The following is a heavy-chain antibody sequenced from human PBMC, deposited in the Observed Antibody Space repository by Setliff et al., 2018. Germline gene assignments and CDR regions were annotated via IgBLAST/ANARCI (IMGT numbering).Heavy chain of an antibody. D-gene: IGHD6-13*01. J-gene: IGHJ6*02. CDR2: ISAYNGNT. V-gene: IGHV1-18*01. Sequence: ASVKVSCKASGYTFTSYGISWVRQAPGQGPEWMGWISAYNGNTNYAQKLQGRVTMTTDTSTSTAYMELRSLRSDDTAVYYCARTYLYSSSWYYYYYGMDVWGQGTTVTVSS. CDR1: GYTFTSYG. CDR3: ARTYLYSSSWYYYYYGMDV.